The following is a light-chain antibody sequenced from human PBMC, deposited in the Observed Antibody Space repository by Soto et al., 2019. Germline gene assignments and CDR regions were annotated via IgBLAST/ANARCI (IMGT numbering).Light chain of an antibody. CDR1: QGISSY. Sequence: AIRMTQSPSSFSASTGDRVTITCRASQGISSYLASYQQKPGKAPKLLIYAASTLQSGVPSRFSGSGSGTDFTLTISCLQSEDFATYYCQQYYSYPPMYTFGQGTKLEIK. CDR3: QQYYSYPPMYT. V-gene: IGKV1-8*01. CDR2: AAS. J-gene: IGKJ2*01.